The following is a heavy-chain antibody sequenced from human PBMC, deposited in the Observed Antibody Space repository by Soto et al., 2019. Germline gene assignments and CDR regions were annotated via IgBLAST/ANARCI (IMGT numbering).Heavy chain of an antibody. D-gene: IGHD6-13*01. V-gene: IGHV3-7*01. CDR3: ARGLAAAPNLYWFDP. Sequence: EVQLVESGGGLVQPGGSLRLSCAASGFTFSSYWMSWVRQAPGKGLEWVANIKQDGSEKHYVDSVKGRFTISRDNAKISLYLQMNSLRAEDTAVYYCARGLAAAPNLYWFDPWGQGTLVTVSS. CDR1: GFTFSSYW. CDR2: IKQDGSEK. J-gene: IGHJ5*02.